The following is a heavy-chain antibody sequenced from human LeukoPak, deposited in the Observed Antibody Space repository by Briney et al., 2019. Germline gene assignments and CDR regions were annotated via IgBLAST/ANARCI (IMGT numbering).Heavy chain of an antibody. V-gene: IGHV3-74*01. CDR2: IDPDGSST. Sequence: GGSLRLSCEASGFTFSQYWMHWVRHAPGKGRVWVSRIDPDGSSTNYADSVKGRFTISRDNAKNTLYLQLNSLRAEDTAVYYCAREDYSNYAPYFDYWGQGTLVTVSS. CDR1: GFTFSQYW. J-gene: IGHJ4*02. CDR3: AREDYSNYAPYFDY. D-gene: IGHD4-11*01.